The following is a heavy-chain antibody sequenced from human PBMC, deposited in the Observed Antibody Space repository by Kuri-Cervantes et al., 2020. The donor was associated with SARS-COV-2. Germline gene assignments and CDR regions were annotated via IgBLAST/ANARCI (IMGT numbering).Heavy chain of an antibody. Sequence: ASVKVSCKASGYTFTSYGISWVRQATGQGLEWMGWISAYNGNTNYAKKLKGSVTMTTDTSTSTAYMELRSLRSDDTAVYYCASWGRDMTTVTWVDYWGQGTLVTVSS. V-gene: IGHV1-18*01. J-gene: IGHJ4*02. D-gene: IGHD4-17*01. CDR2: ISAYNGNT. CDR3: ASWGRDMTTVTWVDY. CDR1: GYTFTSYG.